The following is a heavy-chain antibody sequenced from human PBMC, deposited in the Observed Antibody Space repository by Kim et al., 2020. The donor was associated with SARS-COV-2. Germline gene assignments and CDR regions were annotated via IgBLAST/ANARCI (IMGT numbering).Heavy chain of an antibody. V-gene: IGHV4-39*07. D-gene: IGHD3-16*02. CDR3: AREPGWVWGSYRDDY. J-gene: IGHJ4*02. Sequence: PSLKRRVTISVDTANNQFSLKLSSVTAADTAVYYCAREPGWVWGSYRDDYWGQGTLVTVSS.